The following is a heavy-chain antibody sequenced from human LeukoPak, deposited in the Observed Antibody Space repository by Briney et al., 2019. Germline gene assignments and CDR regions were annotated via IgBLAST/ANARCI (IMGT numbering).Heavy chain of an antibody. CDR2: IGSGGSVM. CDR1: GYTLSVDT. J-gene: IGHJ4*02. CDR3: TRDLEY. V-gene: IGHV3-48*01. Sequence: RRSLRLSRGASGYTLSVDTMNWVRQAPGKGTEWISCIGSGGSVMHYAASVKGRLTICRDNVENSLYLQMNSLRVEDTAVYYCTRDLEYWGQGVLVTVSS.